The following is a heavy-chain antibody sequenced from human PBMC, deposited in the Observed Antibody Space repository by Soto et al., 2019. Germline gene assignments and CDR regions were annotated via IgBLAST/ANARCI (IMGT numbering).Heavy chain of an antibody. V-gene: IGHV4-39*01. Sequence: QVQLQGSGPGLVRPSETLSLTCTVSGASISTNHHNWAWVRQPPGKGLEWMGNIHYRGDTYFNPYLESRLSMSVHTSKNQFSLKLTSVTAADTAVYYCARLPTGYPNWFDPWGQGTLVTVSS. J-gene: IGHJ5*02. D-gene: IGHD3-9*01. CDR1: GASISTNHHN. CDR2: IHYRGDT. CDR3: ARLPTGYPNWFDP.